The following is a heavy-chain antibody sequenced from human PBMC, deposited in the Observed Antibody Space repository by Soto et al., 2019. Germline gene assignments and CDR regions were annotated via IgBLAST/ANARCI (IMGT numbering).Heavy chain of an antibody. CDR2: IYYSGST. J-gene: IGHJ4*02. CDR1: GGSISSYY. D-gene: IGHD3-10*01. V-gene: IGHV4-59*01. CDR3: ARVGDDYYGSGTAHY. Sequence: LSLTCTVSGGSISSYYWSWIRQPPGKGLEWIGYIYYSGSTNYNPSLKSRVTISVDTSKNQFSLKLSSVTAADTAVYYCARVGDDYYGSGTAHYWGQGTLVTVSS.